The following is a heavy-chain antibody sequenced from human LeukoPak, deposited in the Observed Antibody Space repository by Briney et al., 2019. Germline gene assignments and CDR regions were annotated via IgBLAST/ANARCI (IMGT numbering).Heavy chain of an antibody. CDR1: GFTFSNFG. D-gene: IGHD3-3*01. J-gene: IGHJ4*02. V-gene: IGHV3-30*02. CDR3: AKDILVLRFLEWLEGDY. CDR2: IRYDGSNK. Sequence: GGSLRLSCAASGFTFSNFGMHWVRQAPGKGLEWVAFIRYDGSNKYYADSVKGRFTISRDNSKNTLYLQMDSLRAEDTAVYYCAKDILVLRFLEWLEGDYWGQGTLVTVSS.